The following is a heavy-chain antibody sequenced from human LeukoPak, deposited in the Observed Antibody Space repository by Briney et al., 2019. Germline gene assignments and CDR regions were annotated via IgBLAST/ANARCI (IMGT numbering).Heavy chain of an antibody. V-gene: IGHV1-46*01. CDR2: INPSGGST. J-gene: IGHJ6*03. D-gene: IGHD5-18*01. CDR1: GYTFTSYY. CDR3: ARGGGTAMVKDQRDYYYYYMDV. Sequence: ASVKVSCKASGYTFTSYYMHWVRQAPGQGLEWMGIINPSGGSTSYAQKFQGRVTMTRDMSTSTVYMELSSLRSEDTAVYYCARGGGTAMVKDQRDYYYYYMDVWGKGTTVTISS.